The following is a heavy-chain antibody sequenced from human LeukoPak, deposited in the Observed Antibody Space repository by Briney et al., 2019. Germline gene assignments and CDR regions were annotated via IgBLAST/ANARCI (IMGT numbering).Heavy chain of an antibody. CDR1: GFTFSSYG. V-gene: IGHV3-30*18. CDR2: ISYDGSNK. CDR3: AKDCSGGSCNYPYPDY. D-gene: IGHD2-15*01. J-gene: IGHJ4*02. Sequence: GRSLRLSCAASGFTFSSYGMHWVRQAPGKGLEWVAVISYDGSNKYYADSVKGRFTISRDNSKNTLYLQMNSLGAEDTAVYYCAKDCSGGSCNYPYPDYWGQGTLVTVSS.